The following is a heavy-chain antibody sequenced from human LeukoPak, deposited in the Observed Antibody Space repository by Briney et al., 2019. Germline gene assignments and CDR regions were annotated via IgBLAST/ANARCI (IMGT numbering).Heavy chain of an antibody. CDR2: ISITEST. D-gene: IGHD2/OR15-2a*01. CDR3: ARDAGFYAGIDH. J-gene: IGHJ5*02. Sequence: SETLSLTCAVSGGSISSGGYYWTWIRQPAGKGLEWIGRISITESTYYNPSLKSRVTISLDTSKNHFSLKLNSMTAADTAVYYCARDAGFYAGIDHWGQGTLVTVSS. V-gene: IGHV4-61*02. CDR1: GGSISSGGYY.